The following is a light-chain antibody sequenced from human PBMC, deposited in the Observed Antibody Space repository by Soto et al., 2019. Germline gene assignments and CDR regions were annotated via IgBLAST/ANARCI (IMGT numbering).Light chain of an antibody. CDR3: SSYRSTNTYV. Sequence: QSVLTQPASVSGSPGQSITISCTGTSSDIGGYNYVSWYQQHPGKAPKLMIYEVSNRPSAVSNRFSGSKSGNTASLTISGLQAEDESDYYCSSYRSTNTYVFGTGTKV. CDR1: SSDIGGYNY. V-gene: IGLV2-14*01. J-gene: IGLJ1*01. CDR2: EVS.